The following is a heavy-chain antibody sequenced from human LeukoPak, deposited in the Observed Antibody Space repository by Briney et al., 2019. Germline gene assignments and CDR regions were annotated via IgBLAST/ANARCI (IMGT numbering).Heavy chain of an antibody. V-gene: IGHV1-24*01. J-gene: IGHJ3*02. CDR2: FDPEDGET. D-gene: IGHD3-22*01. CDR3: ARGLYYYDSSGAFDI. Sequence: ASVKVSCKVSGYTLTELSMHWVRQAPGKGLEWMGGFDPEDGETIYAQKFQGRVTMTEDTSTDTAYMELSSLRSEDTAVYYYARGLYYYDSSGAFDIWGQGTMVTVSS. CDR1: GYTLTELS.